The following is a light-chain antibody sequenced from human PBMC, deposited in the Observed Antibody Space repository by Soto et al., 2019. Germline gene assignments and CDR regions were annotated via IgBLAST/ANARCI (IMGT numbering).Light chain of an antibody. CDR2: RDS. Sequence: SYERTQPLSVSVALGQTARITCGGNNIGSKNVHWYQQKPGQAPVLVIYRDSNRPSGIPERFSGSNSWNTAPLTISRAQAGDEADYYGQVWDSSTVVFGGGPKLTGL. CDR1: NIGSKN. V-gene: IGLV3-9*01. CDR3: QVWDSSTVV. J-gene: IGLJ2*01.